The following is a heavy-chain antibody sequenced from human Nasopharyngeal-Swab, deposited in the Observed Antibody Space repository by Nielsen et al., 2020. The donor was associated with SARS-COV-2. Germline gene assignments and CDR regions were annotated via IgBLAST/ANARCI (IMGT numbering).Heavy chain of an antibody. CDR1: GYTFTSYG. Sequence: ASVKVSCKASGYTFTSYGINWVRQAPGQGLEWMGWISAYNGNTNYAQKLQGRVTMTTDTSTSTAFMELRSLRSDDTAVYYCARGFSGLSALLCSSTNCLDAFDIWGQGTMVTVSS. V-gene: IGHV1-18*01. J-gene: IGHJ3*02. CDR3: ARGFSGLSALLCSSTNCLDAFDI. D-gene: IGHD2-2*01. CDR2: ISAYNGNT.